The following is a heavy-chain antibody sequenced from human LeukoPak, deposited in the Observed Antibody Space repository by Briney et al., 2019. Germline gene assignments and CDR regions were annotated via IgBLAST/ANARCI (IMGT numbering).Heavy chain of an antibody. J-gene: IGHJ4*02. CDR3: ARGGESYYGSGSHDY. V-gene: IGHV3-21*01. CDR1: GFTFSSYS. Sequence: GGSLRLSCAASGFTFSSYSMNWVRQAPGKGLEWVSSISSSSSYIYYADSVKGRFTISRDNAKNSLYLQMNSLRAEDTAVYYCARGGESYYGSGSHDYWGQGTLITVSS. CDR2: ISSSSSYI. D-gene: IGHD3-10*01.